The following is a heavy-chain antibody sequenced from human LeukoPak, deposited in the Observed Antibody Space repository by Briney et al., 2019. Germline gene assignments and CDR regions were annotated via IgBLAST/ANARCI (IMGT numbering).Heavy chain of an antibody. D-gene: IGHD5-12*01. V-gene: IGHV3-30*04. CDR1: GFTFSSYA. J-gene: IGHJ4*02. CDR3: ARARPSMWIDY. CDR2: ISYDGSDK. Sequence: PGGSLRLSCAASGFTFSSYAIYWVRQAPGEGLEWVAVISYDGSDKFYADSVKGRFTISRDSSKNTLYLQMNSLRPEDTAVYYCARARPSMWIDYWGQGTLVTVSS.